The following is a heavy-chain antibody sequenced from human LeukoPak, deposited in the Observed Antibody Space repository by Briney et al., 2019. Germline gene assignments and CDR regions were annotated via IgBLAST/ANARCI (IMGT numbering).Heavy chain of an antibody. CDR1: GGSISSYY. CDR2: IYYGENT. D-gene: IGHD3-22*01. J-gene: IGHJ4*02. CDR3: ARRDDSSGYHKIFDY. V-gene: IGHV4-39*01. Sequence: SETLSLTFTVSGGSISSYYWGWIRQPPGKGLEWIGNIYYGENTYYNPSLKSRVTISIDTSKNQFYLKLSSLTAADTAVYYCARRDDSSGYHKIFDYWGPGTLVTVSS.